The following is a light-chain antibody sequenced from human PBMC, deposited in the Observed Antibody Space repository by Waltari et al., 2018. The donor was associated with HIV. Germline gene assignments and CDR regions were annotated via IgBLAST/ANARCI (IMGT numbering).Light chain of an antibody. J-gene: IGLJ1*01. Sequence: QSALTQPRSVSGSPGQSVTISCTGTSSDVGSYKYVSWYQLRPGKAPTLIIHDVDKRPSGVPDRFSGSKSGNTASLTSSGLQAEDEADYYCCSYTGTYTRYVFGTGAKVTVL. CDR3: CSYTGTYTRYV. CDR2: DVD. V-gene: IGLV2-11*01. CDR1: SSDVGSYKY.